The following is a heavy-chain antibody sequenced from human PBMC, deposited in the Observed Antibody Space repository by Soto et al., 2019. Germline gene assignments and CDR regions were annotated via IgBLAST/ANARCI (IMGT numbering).Heavy chain of an antibody. CDR1: GSTFSSYW. CDR3: ARVAQRQWLALDAFDI. D-gene: IGHD6-19*01. CDR2: IKQDGSEK. V-gene: IGHV3-7*01. Sequence: RRLSCAASGSTFSSYWMSWVRQAPGKGLEWVANIKQDGSEKYYVDSVKGRFTISRDNAKNSLYLQMNSLRAEDTAVYYCARVAQRQWLALDAFDIWGQGTMVTVSS. J-gene: IGHJ3*02.